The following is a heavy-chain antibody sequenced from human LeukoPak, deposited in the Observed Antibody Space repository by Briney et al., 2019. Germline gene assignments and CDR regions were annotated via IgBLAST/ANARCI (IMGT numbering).Heavy chain of an antibody. D-gene: IGHD3-3*01. J-gene: IGHJ4*02. CDR1: GFTFDDYA. V-gene: IGHV3-43D*03. CDR3: AKDTGRSFWSGYFFDY. Sequence: GGSLRLSCASSGFTFDDYAMHWVRQVPGKGLEWVSLLSRDGADTYYADSVKGRFTISRDNSKNSLYLQMNSLRAEDTALYYCAKDTGRSFWSGYFFDYWGPGTLVTVSS. CDR2: LSRDGADT.